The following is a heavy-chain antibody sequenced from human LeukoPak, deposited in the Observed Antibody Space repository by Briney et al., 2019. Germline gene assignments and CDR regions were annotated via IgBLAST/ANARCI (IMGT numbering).Heavy chain of an antibody. V-gene: IGHV4-4*09. CDR3: ARQWYYYDSSGYYWDGAFDI. Sequence: SETLSLTCTVSGGSISSYYGSWIRQPPGKGLEWIGSIYTSGSTNYNPSLKSRVTITVDTSKNQFSLKLSSVTAADTAVYYCARQWYYYDSSGYYWDGAFDIWGQGTMVTVSS. CDR2: IYTSGST. J-gene: IGHJ3*02. D-gene: IGHD3-22*01. CDR1: GGSISSYY.